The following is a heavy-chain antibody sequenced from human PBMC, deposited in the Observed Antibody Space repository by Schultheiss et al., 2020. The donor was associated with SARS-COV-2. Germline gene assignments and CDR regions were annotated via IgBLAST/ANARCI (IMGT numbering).Heavy chain of an antibody. J-gene: IGHJ6*02. V-gene: IGHV3-33*01. D-gene: IGHD6-19*01. Sequence: GGSLRLSCAASGFTFSSYGMHWVRQAPGKGLEWVAVIWYDGSNKYYADSVKGRFTISRDNSKNTLYLQMNSLRAEDTAVYYCARDRGSGWPDYYYYGMDVWGQGTTVTVSS. CDR3: ARDRGSGWPDYYYYGMDV. CDR1: GFTFSSYG. CDR2: IWYDGSNK.